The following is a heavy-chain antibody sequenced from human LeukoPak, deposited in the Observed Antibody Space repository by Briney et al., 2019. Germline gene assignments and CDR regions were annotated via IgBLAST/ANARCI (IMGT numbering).Heavy chain of an antibody. V-gene: IGHV3-48*01. CDR1: GFIFSQYS. CDR3: ARDAGNSGYGCDL. D-gene: IGHD5-12*01. J-gene: IGHJ5*02. Sequence: PGGSLRLSCAASGFIFSQYSINWVRQPPGKGLEWVSHIRSTGDTFYADSVKGRFTISRDNARNSLYLQMNSLRAEDTAMYYCARDAGNSGYGCDLWGQGTLVTVSS. CDR2: IRSTGDT.